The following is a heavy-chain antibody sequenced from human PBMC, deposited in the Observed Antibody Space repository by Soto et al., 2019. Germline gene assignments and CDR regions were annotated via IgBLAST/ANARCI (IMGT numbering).Heavy chain of an antibody. CDR3: ARSSISRSYYYYYMDV. CDR2: ISSSSSTI. Sequence: GGSLRLSCAASGFTFSSYSMNWVRQAPGKGLEWVSYISSSSSTIYYADSVKGRFTISRDNAKNSLYLQMNSLRAEDTAVYYCARSSISRSYYYYYMDVWGKGTTVTVSS. V-gene: IGHV3-48*01. CDR1: GFTFSSYS. J-gene: IGHJ6*03. D-gene: IGHD6-6*01.